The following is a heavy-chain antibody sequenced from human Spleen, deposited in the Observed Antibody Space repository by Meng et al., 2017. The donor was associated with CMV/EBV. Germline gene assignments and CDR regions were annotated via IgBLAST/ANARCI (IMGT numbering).Heavy chain of an antibody. CDR2: ISSSSSYI. CDR3: ARDDYYDSTDGMDV. D-gene: IGHD3-22*01. J-gene: IGHJ6*02. V-gene: IGHV3-21*01. Sequence: GGSLRLSCAASGFTFSSYAMHWVRQAPGKGLEWVSSISSSSSYIYYADSVKGRFTISRDNAKNSLYLQMSSLRAEDTAVYYCARDDYYDSTDGMDVWGQGTTVTVSS. CDR1: GFTFSSYA.